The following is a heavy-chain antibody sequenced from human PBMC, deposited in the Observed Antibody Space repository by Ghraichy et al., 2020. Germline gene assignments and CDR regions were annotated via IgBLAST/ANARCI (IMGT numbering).Heavy chain of an antibody. CDR3: ASSPMTTAYFDY. CDR1: GFTFSTYC. D-gene: IGHD4-11*01. Sequence: GALRLSCAASGFTFSTYCMNWARQAPGTGLEWVSSISSSNSNIYYADSVKGRFTISRDNAKNSLHLQMNSLRVEDTAVNYCASSPMTTAYFDYWGQGTLVTVSS. J-gene: IGHJ4*02. CDR2: ISSSNSNI. V-gene: IGHV3-21*01.